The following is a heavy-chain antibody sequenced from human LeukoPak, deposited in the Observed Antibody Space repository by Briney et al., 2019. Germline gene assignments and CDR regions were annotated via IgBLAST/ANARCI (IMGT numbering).Heavy chain of an antibody. CDR1: GGSISSGSYY. D-gene: IGHD6-13*01. J-gene: IGHJ5*02. Sequence: SETLSLTCSVSGGSISSGSYYWSWLRQPAGKGLEWIGRIYSSGSTNYNPSLKSRVTISVDTSKNQFSLKLSSVTAADTAVYYCARAGLGIATKFDPWGQGTLVTVSS. CDR2: IYSSGST. V-gene: IGHV4-61*02. CDR3: ARAGLGIATKFDP.